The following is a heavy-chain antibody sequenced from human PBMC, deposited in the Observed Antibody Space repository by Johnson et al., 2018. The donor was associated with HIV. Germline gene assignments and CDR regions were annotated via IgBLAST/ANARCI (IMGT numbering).Heavy chain of an antibody. CDR1: GFTFSSYA. CDR2: ISYDGSNK. Sequence: QVQLVESGGGVVQPGRSLRLSCAASGFTFSSYAMHWVRQAPGKGLEWVAVISYDGSNKYYADSVKGRFTISRDNSKNTLYLQMNSLRAEDTAVYYCARGGVWNDFDAFDIWGQGTMVTVSS. D-gene: IGHD1-1*01. V-gene: IGHV3-30-3*01. CDR3: ARGGVWNDFDAFDI. J-gene: IGHJ3*02.